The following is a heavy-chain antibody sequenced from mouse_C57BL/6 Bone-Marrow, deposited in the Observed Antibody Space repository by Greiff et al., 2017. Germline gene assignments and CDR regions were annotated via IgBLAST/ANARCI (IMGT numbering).Heavy chain of an antibody. Sequence: VQLQQPGAELVKPGASVKLSCKASGYTFTSYWMQWVKQRPGQGLEWIGEIDPSDSYTNYNQKFKGKAKLTVDTSSSTAYMQLSSLTSEDSAVYYCARRFITTVVAPAYWGQGTLVTVSA. V-gene: IGHV1-50*01. D-gene: IGHD1-1*01. CDR1: GYTFTSYW. CDR2: IDPSDSYT. J-gene: IGHJ3*01. CDR3: ARRFITTVVAPAY.